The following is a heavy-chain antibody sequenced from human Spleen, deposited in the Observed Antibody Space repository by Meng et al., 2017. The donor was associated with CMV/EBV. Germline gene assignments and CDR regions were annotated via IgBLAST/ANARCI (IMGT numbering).Heavy chain of an antibody. V-gene: IGHV3-33*06. Sequence: GESLKISCAASGFISSSYTMHWVRQAPGKGLEWVAVIWYDGSNKYYADSVKGRFTISRDNSKNTLYLQMNSLRAEDTAVYYCAKDGWGYGGKNNYYYYGMDVWGQGTTVTVSS. CDR1: GFISSSYT. CDR3: AKDGWGYGGKNNYYYYGMDV. J-gene: IGHJ6*02. CDR2: IWYDGSNK. D-gene: IGHD4-23*01.